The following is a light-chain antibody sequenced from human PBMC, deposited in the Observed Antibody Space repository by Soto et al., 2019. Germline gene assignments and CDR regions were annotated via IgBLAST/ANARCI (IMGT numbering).Light chain of an antibody. Sequence: DIQMTQSPSTLSASVGDRVTITCRASQSISSWFAWYQQKPGKAPKLLIYKASSLESGVPSRFSGSGSGTEFTLTVSSLQPDDFATYYCQQHNSYPYTFGQGTKLEIK. CDR3: QQHNSYPYT. V-gene: IGKV1-5*03. CDR1: QSISSW. J-gene: IGKJ2*01. CDR2: KAS.